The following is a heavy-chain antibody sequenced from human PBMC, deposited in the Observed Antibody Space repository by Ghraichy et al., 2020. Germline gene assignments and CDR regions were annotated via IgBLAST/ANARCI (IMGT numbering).Heavy chain of an antibody. CDR2: ITGSSRSI. V-gene: IGHV3-48*02. CDR3: ARASRVVRFYYYDGMDV. J-gene: IGHJ6*02. CDR1: GFTFSGYN. D-gene: IGHD2-21*01. Sequence: GGSLRLSCVGSGFTFSGYNMNWVRQSPGKGLEWVAYITGSSRSIFYADSVKGRFTISRDNAKNSVSLQMNSLRDEDTAVYYCARASRVVRFYYYDGMDVWGQGTTVTV.